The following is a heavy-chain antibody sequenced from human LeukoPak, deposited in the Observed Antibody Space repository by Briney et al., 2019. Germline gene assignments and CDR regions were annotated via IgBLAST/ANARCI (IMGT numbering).Heavy chain of an antibody. V-gene: IGHV3-9*01. Sequence: PGRSLRLSCAVSGFTFNDHSMHWVRQAPGKGLEWVAGISWNSGSIDYAGSVKGRFTISRDNAKNSLYLQMNSLRAEDTALYYCTRIPYGDILTGYYFYFDHWGQGTPVTVSS. J-gene: IGHJ4*02. D-gene: IGHD3-9*01. CDR3: TRIPYGDILTGYYFYFDH. CDR1: GFTFNDHS. CDR2: ISWNSGSI.